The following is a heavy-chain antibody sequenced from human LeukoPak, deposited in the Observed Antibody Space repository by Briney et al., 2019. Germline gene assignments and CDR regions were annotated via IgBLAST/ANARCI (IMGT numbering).Heavy chain of an antibody. Sequence: ASVKVSCKASGYTFTSYYMHWVRQALGQGLEWMGIINPSGGSTSYAQKFQGRVTMTRDTSTSTVYMELSSLRSEDTAVYYCARVPRGAGYFDYWGQGTLVTVSS. J-gene: IGHJ4*02. CDR1: GYTFTSYY. CDR2: INPSGGST. V-gene: IGHV1-46*01. D-gene: IGHD6-19*01. CDR3: ARVPRGAGYFDY.